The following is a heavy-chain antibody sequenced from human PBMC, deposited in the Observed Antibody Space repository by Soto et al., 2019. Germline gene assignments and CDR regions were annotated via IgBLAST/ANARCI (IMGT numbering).Heavy chain of an antibody. CDR1: GYTFTSYA. CDR2: INAGNGNT. V-gene: IGHV1-3*05. CDR3: ARSIVVVTALDY. D-gene: IGHD2-21*02. J-gene: IGHJ4*02. Sequence: QVQLVQSGAEEKKPGASVKVSCKASGYTFTSYAMHWVRQAPGQRLEWMGWINAGNGNTKYSQKFQGRVTITRDTAASTAYMALSSLRSEDTAEYYCARSIVVVTALDYWGQGTLVTVSS.